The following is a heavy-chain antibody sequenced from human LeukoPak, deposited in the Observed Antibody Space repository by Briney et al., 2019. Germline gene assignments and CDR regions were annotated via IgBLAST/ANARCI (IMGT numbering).Heavy chain of an antibody. CDR3: ARGEYRSRPYQFDY. CDR1: GVSISSSNW. J-gene: IGHJ4*02. Sequence: SETLSLTCAVSGVSISSSNWWSWVRQPPGKGLEWIGEIYHSGSTNYNPSLKSRVTISVDKSKIQFSLKLSSVTAADTAVYYCARGEYRSRPYQFDYWGQGTLVSVSS. D-gene: IGHD6-13*01. V-gene: IGHV4-4*02. CDR2: IYHSGST.